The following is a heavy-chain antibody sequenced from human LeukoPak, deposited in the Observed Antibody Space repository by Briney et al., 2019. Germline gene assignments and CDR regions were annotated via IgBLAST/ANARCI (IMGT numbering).Heavy chain of an antibody. Sequence: GGSLRLSCTVSGFTVSSNSMSWVRQAPGKGLEWVSFIYSDNTHYSDSVKGRFTISRDNSKNTLYLQMNSPSAEDTAVYYCARDLMFRGETGAFDIWGQGTMVTVSS. J-gene: IGHJ3*02. CDR2: IYSDNT. CDR3: ARDLMFRGETGAFDI. D-gene: IGHD3-10*01. V-gene: IGHV3-66*03. CDR1: GFTVSSNS.